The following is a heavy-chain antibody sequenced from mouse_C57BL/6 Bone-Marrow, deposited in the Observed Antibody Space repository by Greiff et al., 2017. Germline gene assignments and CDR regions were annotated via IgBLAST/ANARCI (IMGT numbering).Heavy chain of an antibody. J-gene: IGHJ4*01. CDR2: ISNGGGST. Sequence: EVKLVASGGGLVQPGGSLKLSCAASGFTFSDYYMYWVRQTPEKRLEWVAYISNGGGSTYYPDTVKGRFTISRDNAKNTLYLQMSRLKSEYTTMYYCARKAMDYWGQGTSVTVSS. CDR3: ARKAMDY. CDR1: GFTFSDYY. V-gene: IGHV5-12*01.